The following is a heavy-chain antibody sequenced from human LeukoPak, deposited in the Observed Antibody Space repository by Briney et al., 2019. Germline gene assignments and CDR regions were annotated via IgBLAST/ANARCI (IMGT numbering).Heavy chain of an antibody. CDR3: ARDQENNWFDP. Sequence: ASVKVSCKASGYTFSDYYMHWGRQAPGQGLEWMGWINPNGGGTSYAQKFQGRVTMTWDTSISTAYMELSRLRSDDTAVYYCARDQENNWFDPWGQGTLVTVSS. CDR1: GYTFSDYY. D-gene: IGHD5-24*01. J-gene: IGHJ5*02. V-gene: IGHV1-2*02. CDR2: INPNGGGT.